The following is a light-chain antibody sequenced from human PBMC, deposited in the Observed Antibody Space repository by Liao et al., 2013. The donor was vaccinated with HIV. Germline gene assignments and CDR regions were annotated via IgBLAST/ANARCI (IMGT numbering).Light chain of an antibody. CDR1: IGSQS. CDR2: YDT. CDR3: QAWHNGGV. V-gene: IGLV3-21*01. J-gene: IGLJ3*02. Sequence: SYVLTQPPSVSVAPGQTARITCGGNIGSQSVHWYQRRPGQAPILIIFYDTERSSGIPERFSGSTSESTATLTISRVEVGDEAEYYCQAWHNGGVFGGGTKLTVL.